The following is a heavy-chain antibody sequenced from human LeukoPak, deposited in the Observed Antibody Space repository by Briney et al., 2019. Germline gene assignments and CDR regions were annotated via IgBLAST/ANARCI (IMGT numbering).Heavy chain of an antibody. V-gene: IGHV4-34*01. CDR1: GGSFSGYY. Sequence: KPSETLSLTCAVYGGSFSGYYWSWIRQPPGKGLEWIGEINRGGTTAYNPSLKSRVTISVDSSKNQFSLKLSSVTAADTAVYRCARGYGSGSYYNGGWGQGTLVTVSS. CDR3: ARGYGSGSYYNGG. J-gene: IGHJ4*02. D-gene: IGHD3-10*01. CDR2: INRGGTT.